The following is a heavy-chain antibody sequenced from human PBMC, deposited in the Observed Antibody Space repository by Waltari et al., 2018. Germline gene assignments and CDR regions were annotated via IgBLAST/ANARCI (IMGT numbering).Heavy chain of an antibody. D-gene: IGHD6-19*01. CDR1: GFTFSSYS. J-gene: IGHJ4*02. CDR2: ISSSSSYI. CDR3: AKDRGSYSSGWYYFDY. V-gene: IGHV3-21*01. Sequence: EVQLVESGGGLVKPGGSLRLSCAASGFTFSSYSMNWVRQAPGKGLEWVSSISSSSSYIYYADSVKGRFTISRDNSKNTLYLQMNSLRAEDTAVYYCAKDRGSYSSGWYYFDYWGQGTLVTVSS.